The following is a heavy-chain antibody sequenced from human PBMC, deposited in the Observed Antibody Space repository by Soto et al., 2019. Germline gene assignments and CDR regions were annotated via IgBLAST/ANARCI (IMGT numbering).Heavy chain of an antibody. J-gene: IGHJ6*02. CDR2: IGTAGDT. Sequence: LRLSCAASGFTFSSYDMHWVRQATGKGLEWVSAIGTAGDTYYPGSVKGRFTISRENAKNSLYLQMNSLRAGDTAVYYCARVNAVAGYYYGMDVWGQGTTVTVSS. V-gene: IGHV3-13*01. D-gene: IGHD6-19*01. CDR1: GFTFSSYD. CDR3: ARVNAVAGYYYGMDV.